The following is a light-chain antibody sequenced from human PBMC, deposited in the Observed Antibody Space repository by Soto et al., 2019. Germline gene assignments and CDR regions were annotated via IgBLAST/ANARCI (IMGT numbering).Light chain of an antibody. CDR1: QGISTY. CDR3: QQSYSTTRT. J-gene: IGKJ1*01. Sequence: DIQMTQSPSSLSASVGDRVTITCRASQGISTYLNWYQQKPGKAPKLLIYAASSLQSGVPSRFSGSGSETDFTLTISSLQPEDFATYSCQQSYSTTRTFGQGTKV. V-gene: IGKV1-39*01. CDR2: AAS.